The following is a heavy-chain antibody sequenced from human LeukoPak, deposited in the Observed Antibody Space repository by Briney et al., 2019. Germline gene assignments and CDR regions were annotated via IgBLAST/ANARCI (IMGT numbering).Heavy chain of an antibody. CDR3: AGGHCRGSTCYLKDY. Sequence: SETLSLTCTVSGGSISSSSYYWGWIRQPPGKGLEWIGSIYDNESTYYNPSLKSRVTISVDTSKNQFSLKLSSVTAADSAVYYCAGGHCRGSTCYLKDYWGQGTLVTVSS. V-gene: IGHV4-39*01. CDR1: GGSISSSSYY. D-gene: IGHD2-15*01. CDR2: IYDNEST. J-gene: IGHJ4*02.